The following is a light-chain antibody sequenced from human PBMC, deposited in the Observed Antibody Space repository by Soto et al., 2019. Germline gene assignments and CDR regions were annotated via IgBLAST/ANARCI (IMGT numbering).Light chain of an antibody. CDR1: SSDVGYYNY. V-gene: IGLV2-8*01. CDR2: EVT. CDR3: TSYAGRNTLV. Sequence: QSVLTQPPSASGSPGQSVTISCTGTSSDVGYYNYVSWYQQHPGKAPKLMIYEVTKRPSGVPNRFSGSKSGNTASLTVSGLQAEDEADYYCTSYAGRNTLVFGGGTKLTVL. J-gene: IGLJ3*02.